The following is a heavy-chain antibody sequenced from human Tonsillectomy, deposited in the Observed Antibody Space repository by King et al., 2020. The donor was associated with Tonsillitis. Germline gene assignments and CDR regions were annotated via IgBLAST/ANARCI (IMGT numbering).Heavy chain of an antibody. CDR2: INTNGGST. V-gene: IGHV1-46*01. J-gene: IGHJ6*03. CDR3: ARGDAMGSRFYCSIDV. D-gene: IGHD2-2*01. CDR1: GYTFTSYY. Sequence: VQLVESGAEVKKPGASVKVSCKASGYTFTSYYMHWVRQAPGQGLEWMGIINTNGGSTNYAQKFQGRVTLTRDTSSSTVYMELRSLRSEDTAVYYCARGDAMGSRFYCSIDVWGKGTTVTVSS.